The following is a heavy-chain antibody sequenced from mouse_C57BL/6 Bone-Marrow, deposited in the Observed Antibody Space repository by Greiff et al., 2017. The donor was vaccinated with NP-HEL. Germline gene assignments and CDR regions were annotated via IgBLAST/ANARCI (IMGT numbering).Heavy chain of an antibody. CDR2: IDPSDSYT. CDR3: AREGNYFDY. J-gene: IGHJ2*01. V-gene: IGHV1-69*01. CDR1: GYTFTSYW. Sequence: VQLQQPGAELVMPGASVKLSCKASGYTFTSYWMHWVKQRPGQGLEWIGEIDPSDSYTNYNQKFKDKSTLTVDKSSSTAYMQLSSLTSEDSAGYYCAREGNYFDYWGQGTTLTVSS.